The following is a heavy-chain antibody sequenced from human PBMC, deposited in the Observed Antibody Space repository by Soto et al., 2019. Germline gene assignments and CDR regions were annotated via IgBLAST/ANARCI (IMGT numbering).Heavy chain of an antibody. J-gene: IGHJ6*02. D-gene: IGHD6-13*01. CDR2: IYPGDSDT. V-gene: IGHV5-51*01. CDR1: GYSFTSYW. CDR3: ATRVQDPGKYYYGMDV. Sequence: GESLKISCKGSGYSFTSYWIGWVRQMPGKGLEWMGIIYPGDSDTRYSPSFQGQVTISADKSISTAYLQWSSLKASDTSMYYCATRVQDPGKYYYGMDVWGQGTTVTVSS.